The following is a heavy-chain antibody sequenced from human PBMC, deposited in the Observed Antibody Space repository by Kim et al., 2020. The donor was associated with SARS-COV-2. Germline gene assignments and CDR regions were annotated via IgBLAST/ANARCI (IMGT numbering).Heavy chain of an antibody. CDR2: IYWDGDK. CDR1: GFSLSTSGVG. J-gene: IGHJ3*01. Sequence: SGPTLVKPTQTLTLTCTFSGFSLSTSGVGVGWIRQPPGKALEWLALIYWDGDKRYSPSLKTRLTITKDTSKNQVVLKMTNMDPVDTATYYCAHRVWGGLNDAFDFWGQGTMVTVSS. CDR3: AHRVWGGLNDAFDF. D-gene: IGHD3-16*01. V-gene: IGHV2-5*02.